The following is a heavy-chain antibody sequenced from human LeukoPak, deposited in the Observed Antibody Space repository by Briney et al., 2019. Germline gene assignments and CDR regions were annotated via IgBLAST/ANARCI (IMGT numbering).Heavy chain of an antibody. J-gene: IGHJ3*02. CDR2: INHSGST. CDR3: ARVFRIVVVVAARNDAFDI. Sequence: SETLSLTCAVYGGSFSGYYWSWLRQPPGKGLEWLGEINHSGSTNYNPSLKSRVTISVDTSKNQFSLKLSSVTAADTAVYYCARVFRIVVVVAARNDAFDIWGQGTMVTVSS. D-gene: IGHD2-15*01. CDR1: GGSFSGYY. V-gene: IGHV4-34*01.